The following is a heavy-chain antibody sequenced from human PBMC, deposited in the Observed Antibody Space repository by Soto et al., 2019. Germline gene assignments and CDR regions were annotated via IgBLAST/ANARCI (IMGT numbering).Heavy chain of an antibody. CDR1: GYTFTSYG. D-gene: IGHD1-20*01. CDR3: ARKTITTDHYYYGMDV. J-gene: IGHJ6*02. Sequence: EASVKVSCKASGYTFTSYGISWVRQAPGQGLEWMGWISAYNGNTNYAQKLQGRVTMTTDTSTSTAYMELRSPRSDDTAVYYCARKTITTDHYYYGMDVWGQGTTVTVAS. V-gene: IGHV1-18*01. CDR2: ISAYNGNT.